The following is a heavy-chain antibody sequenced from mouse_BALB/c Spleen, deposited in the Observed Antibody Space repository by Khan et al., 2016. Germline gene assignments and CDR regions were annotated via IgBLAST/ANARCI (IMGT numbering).Heavy chain of an antibody. J-gene: IGHJ1*01. CDR2: IKYSGST. V-gene: IGHV3-2*02. Sequence: EVKLLESGPGLVKPSQSLSLTCTVTGYSITSDYAWNWIRQFPGKKLEWMGYIKYSGSTTYNPSLKGRIPITRDTSKNQFFLQLKYVTSGDTDTYYCARVPTATRYFDVWGAGTTVTVSS. CDR3: ARVPTATRYFDV. CDR1: GYSITSDYA. D-gene: IGHD1-2*01.